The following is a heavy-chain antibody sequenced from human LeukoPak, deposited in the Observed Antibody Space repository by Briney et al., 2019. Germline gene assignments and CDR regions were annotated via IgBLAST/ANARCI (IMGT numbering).Heavy chain of an antibody. CDR3: ARHYSSRGQLVRVFDY. CDR1: GYSFTSYW. D-gene: IGHD6-13*01. Sequence: GESLKISCKGSGYSFTSYWIGWVRQMPGKGLEWMGIIYPGDSDTRYSPSFQGQVTISADKSISTAYLQWSSLKASDTAMYYCARHYSSRGQLVRVFDYWGQGTLVTFSS. J-gene: IGHJ4*02. CDR2: IYPGDSDT. V-gene: IGHV5-51*01.